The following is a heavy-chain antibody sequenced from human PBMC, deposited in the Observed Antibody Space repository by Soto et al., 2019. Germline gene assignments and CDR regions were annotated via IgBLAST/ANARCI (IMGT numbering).Heavy chain of an antibody. Sequence: SETLSLTCAVYGGSFSGYYWSWIRQPLGKGLEWIGEINHSGSTNYNPSLKSRVTISVDTSKNQFSLKLSSVTAADTAVYYCARRPHYDFWSGYPYYGMDVWGQGTTVTVSS. CDR2: INHSGST. CDR1: GGSFSGYY. CDR3: ARRPHYDFWSGYPYYGMDV. J-gene: IGHJ6*02. D-gene: IGHD3-3*01. V-gene: IGHV4-34*01.